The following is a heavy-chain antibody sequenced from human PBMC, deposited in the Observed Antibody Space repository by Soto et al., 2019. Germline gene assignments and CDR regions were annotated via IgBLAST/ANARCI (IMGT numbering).Heavy chain of an antibody. CDR3: ARKDVAGFDY. Sequence: PGGSLRLSCAASGFTFSGHGMHWIRQAPGKGLEWVALIWYDGSKAYYADSVRDRFTISRDNANNMVFLQMNSLRVEDTAVYYCARKDVAGFDYQGQGSLVTVSS. CDR2: IWYDGSKA. J-gene: IGHJ4*01. V-gene: IGHV3-33*01. CDR1: GFTFSGHG.